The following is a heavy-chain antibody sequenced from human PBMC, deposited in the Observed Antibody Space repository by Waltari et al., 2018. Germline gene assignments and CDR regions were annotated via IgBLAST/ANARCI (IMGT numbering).Heavy chain of an antibody. V-gene: IGHV3-30-3*01. Sequence: QVQLVESGGGVVQPGRSLRLSCASSGFTFSSYATHWVRQAPGKGLEWVAVISYDGSNKYYADSVKGRFTISRDNSRNTLYLQMNSLRAEDTAVYYTTTHTHAFDIWGQGTMVTVSS. D-gene: IGHD1-1*01. CDR1: GFTFSSYA. CDR2: ISYDGSNK. J-gene: IGHJ3*02. CDR3: TTHTHAFDI.